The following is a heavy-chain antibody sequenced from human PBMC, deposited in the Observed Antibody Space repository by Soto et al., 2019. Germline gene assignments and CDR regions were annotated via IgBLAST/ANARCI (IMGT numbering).Heavy chain of an antibody. V-gene: IGHV3-66*01. J-gene: IGHJ4*02. D-gene: IGHD1-1*01. Sequence: EVQLVESGGGLVQPGGSLRLSCAASGFTVSSNYMTWVRQAPGKGLDWVSVIYSGGGTFYADSVKGRFTISRDTSKNTLYLQMNSLRADDTAVYYCARGGNEQNDYWGQGTLVTVSS. CDR3: ARGGNEQNDY. CDR1: GFTVSSNY. CDR2: IYSGGGT.